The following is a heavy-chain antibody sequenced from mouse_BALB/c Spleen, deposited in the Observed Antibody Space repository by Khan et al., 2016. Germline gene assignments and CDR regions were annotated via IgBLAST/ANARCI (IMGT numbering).Heavy chain of an antibody. J-gene: IGHJ4*01. CDR3: AREGDAMVY. CDR1: GFTFSSYA. D-gene: IGHD3-3*01. Sequence: EVELVESGGGLVKPGGSLKLSCAASGFTFSSYAMSWVRQSPEKRLEWVAEISSGGSYTYYPDTVTGRFTISRDNAKNTLYLEMSSLWSEDTAMYYCAREGDAMVYWGQGTSVTVAS. CDR2: ISSGGSYT. V-gene: IGHV5-9-4*01.